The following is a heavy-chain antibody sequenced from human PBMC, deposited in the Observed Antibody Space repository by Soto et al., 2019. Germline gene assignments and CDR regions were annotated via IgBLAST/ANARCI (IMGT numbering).Heavy chain of an antibody. J-gene: IGHJ6*02. V-gene: IGHV1-46*03. CDR1: GYTFTSYY. CDR2: INPSGGST. Sequence: ASVKVSCKASGYTFTSYYMHWVRQAPGQGLEWMGIINPSGGSTSYAQRYKGRVTMTRDTSTSTVYMELSSLRSEDTAVYYCARDNGLEDYDILTGYYRGHYYYGMDVWGQGTTVTVSS. CDR3: ARDNGLEDYDILTGYYRGHYYYGMDV. D-gene: IGHD3-9*01.